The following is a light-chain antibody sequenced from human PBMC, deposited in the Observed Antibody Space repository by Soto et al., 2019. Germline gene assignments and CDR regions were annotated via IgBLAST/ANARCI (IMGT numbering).Light chain of an antibody. Sequence: DIQMTQSPSSLSASVGDRVTITCRASQSISSYLNWYQQKPGKAPKLLIYAASSLQSGVPSRFSGSGSGTDFTLTISSLQPEDFATYYCQQLNSYRTFGQGTKVDI. CDR2: AAS. V-gene: IGKV1-39*01. CDR3: QQLNSYRT. CDR1: QSISSY. J-gene: IGKJ1*01.